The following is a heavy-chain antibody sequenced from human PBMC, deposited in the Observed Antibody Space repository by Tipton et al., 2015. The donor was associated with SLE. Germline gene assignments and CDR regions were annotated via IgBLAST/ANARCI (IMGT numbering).Heavy chain of an antibody. CDR1: GHTFSNYD. V-gene: IGHV1-8*02. CDR2: MNPSGNT. CDR3: AREIRAWIAVDY. J-gene: IGHJ4*02. Sequence: QLVQSGPEVKKPGASVKVSCKASGHTFSNYDINWVRQAPGQGLEWMGWMNPSGNTAYAEKFQGRVTMTRDTSLRTAYMELRSLRSDDTAVYYCAREIRAWIAVDYWGQGTLVTVSS. D-gene: IGHD6-19*01.